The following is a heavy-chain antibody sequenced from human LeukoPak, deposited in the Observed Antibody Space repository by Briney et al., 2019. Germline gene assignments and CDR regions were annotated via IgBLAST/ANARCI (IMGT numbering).Heavy chain of an antibody. CDR2: IYYSGST. D-gene: IGHD3-10*01. CDR3: AGGRGPQAAFDY. Sequence: SETLSLTCTVSGGSISNYYWTWIRHPPGKRLECIRAIYYSGSTNSNHSLKSRVTISLDTSKNHYTLRLSSVAAAEKDVSYCAGGRGPQAAFDYWGQGSLVIVVS. V-gene: IGHV4-59*08. J-gene: IGHJ4*02. CDR1: GGSISNYY.